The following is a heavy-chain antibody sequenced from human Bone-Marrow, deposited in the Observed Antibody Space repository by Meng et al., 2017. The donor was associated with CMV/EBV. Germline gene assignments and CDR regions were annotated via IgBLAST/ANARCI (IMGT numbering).Heavy chain of an antibody. V-gene: IGHV1-46*01. J-gene: IGHJ4*02. CDR1: GYTFPSYY. Sequence: QLSSKASGYTFPSYYMHWVRQAPGQGLEWMGIINPSGGSTSYAQKFQGRVTMTRDTSTSTVYMELSSLRSEDTAVYYCARDGVEMAFWGQGTLVTVSS. CDR2: INPSGGST. D-gene: IGHD5-24*01. CDR3: ARDGVEMAF.